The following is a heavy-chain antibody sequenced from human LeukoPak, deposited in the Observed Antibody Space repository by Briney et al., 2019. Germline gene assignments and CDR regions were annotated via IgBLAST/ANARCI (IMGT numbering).Heavy chain of an antibody. V-gene: IGHV1-69*05. D-gene: IGHD2-15*01. J-gene: IGHJ3*02. CDR3: ARDLVVAATGGAFDI. CDR1: GGTFSSYA. Sequence: EASVKVSCKASGGTFSSYAISSVRQAPGQGLEWMGGIIPIFGTANYAQKFQGRVTITTDESTSTAYMELSSLRSEDTAVYYCARDLVVAATGGAFDIWGQGTMVTVSS. CDR2: IIPIFGTA.